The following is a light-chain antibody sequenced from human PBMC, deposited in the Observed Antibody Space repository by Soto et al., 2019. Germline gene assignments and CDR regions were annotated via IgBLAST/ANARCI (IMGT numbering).Light chain of an antibody. J-gene: IGKJ3*01. V-gene: IGKV3-11*01. Sequence: EIVLTQSPATLSLSPRERATLSCRARQSVRSYLAWYQQKPGHAPRLLIYDASNSSTGIPARFSGSGSGTDFNLTISSLEREDCAVYYCQQRSNWQFTFGPGTKVDIK. CDR3: QQRSNWQFT. CDR1: QSVRSY. CDR2: DAS.